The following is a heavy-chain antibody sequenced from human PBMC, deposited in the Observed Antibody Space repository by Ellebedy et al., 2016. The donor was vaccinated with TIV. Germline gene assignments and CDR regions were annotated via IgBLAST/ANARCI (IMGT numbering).Heavy chain of an antibody. CDR2: FDPEDGET. CDR3: ATEKYSYGFGPNWSDP. Sequence: ASVKVSCKVSGYTLTELSMQWVRQAPGKGLEWMGGFDPEDGETIYAQKFRGRVTMTEDTSTDTAYMELSNLRSEDTAVYYCATEKYSYGFGPNWSDPWGQGTLVTVSS. CDR1: GYTLTELS. V-gene: IGHV1-24*01. J-gene: IGHJ5*02. D-gene: IGHD5-18*01.